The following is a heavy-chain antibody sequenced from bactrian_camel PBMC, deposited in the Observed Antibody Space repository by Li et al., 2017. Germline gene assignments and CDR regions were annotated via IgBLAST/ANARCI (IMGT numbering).Heavy chain of an antibody. J-gene: IGHJ4*01. D-gene: IGHD7*01. CDR2: IHSDART. Sequence: HVQLVESGGGSVQIGGSLRLSCTASGVTTAEADMGWYRQAPGKEREGVARIHSDARTYYANSVKGRFTVSQDNAKNTLYLQMDRLIPEGTAMYYCAAQEDEGDYWCPKDEYKYWGQGTQVTVS. V-gene: IGHV3S55*01. CDR1: GVTTAEAD. CDR3: AAQEDEGDYWCPKDEYKY.